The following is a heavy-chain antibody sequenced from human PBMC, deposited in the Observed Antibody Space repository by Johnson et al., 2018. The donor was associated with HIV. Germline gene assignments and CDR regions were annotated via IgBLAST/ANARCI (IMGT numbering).Heavy chain of an antibody. V-gene: IGHV3-43*01. CDR3: AREGQEPPVQKDAFDI. Sequence: VQLVESGGVVVQPGGSLRLSCAASGFTFDDYTMHWVRQAPGKGLEWVSLISWDGGSTYYADSVKGRFTISRDNSKNSLYLQMNSLRAEDTALYYCAREGQEPPVQKDAFDIWGQGTMVTVSS. D-gene: IGHD1-14*01. J-gene: IGHJ3*02. CDR1: GFTFDDYT. CDR2: ISWDGGST.